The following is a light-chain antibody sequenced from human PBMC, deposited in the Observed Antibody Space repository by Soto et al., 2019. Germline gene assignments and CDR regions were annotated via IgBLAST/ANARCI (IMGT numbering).Light chain of an antibody. Sequence: QSALTHPVSVSGSPRRFITISCTGTNSDVGGYNYVSWHQQHPGKAPKLMIYEVSNRPSGVSDRFSGSKSGNTAFLTISGLQAEDEADYYCSPYTRTTTPVFGGGTQLTVL. CDR2: EVS. CDR3: SPYTRTTTPV. V-gene: IGLV2-14*01. J-gene: IGLJ3*02. CDR1: NSDVGGYNY.